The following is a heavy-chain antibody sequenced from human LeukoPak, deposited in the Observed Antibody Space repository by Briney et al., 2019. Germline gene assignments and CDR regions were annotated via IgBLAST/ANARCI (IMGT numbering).Heavy chain of an antibody. J-gene: IGHJ4*02. Sequence: ASVKVSCKVSGYTLTELSMHWVRQAPGKGLEWMGGFDPEDGETIYAQKFQGRVTMTEDTSTDTAYMELSSPRSEDTAVYYCATVSRGTISPQHYFDYWGQGTLVTVSS. CDR3: ATVSRGTISPQHYFDY. D-gene: IGHD3-9*01. CDR1: GYTLTELS. V-gene: IGHV1-24*01. CDR2: FDPEDGET.